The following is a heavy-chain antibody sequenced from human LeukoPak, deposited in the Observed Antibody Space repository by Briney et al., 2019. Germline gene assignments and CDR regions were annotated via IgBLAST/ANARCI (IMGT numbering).Heavy chain of an antibody. J-gene: IGHJ4*02. D-gene: IGHD3-22*01. CDR3: ARDVYYYDSSGHDF. CDR1: GFTFSNYW. CDR2: IKRDGSEK. Sequence: GQSLKISCAASGFTFSNYWMNWVRQAPGKGLEWVANIKRDGSEKYYVDSVRGRFTISRDNVKNSLYLQLSSLKAEDTGIYYCARDVYYYDSSGHDFWGQGTLVTVSS. V-gene: IGHV3-7*01.